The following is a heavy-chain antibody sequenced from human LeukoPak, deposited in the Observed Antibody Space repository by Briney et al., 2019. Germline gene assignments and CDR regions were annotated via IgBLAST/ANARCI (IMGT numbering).Heavy chain of an antibody. D-gene: IGHD3-16*01. Sequence: PGGSLRLSCAASGFTFSTYSMNWVRQAPGKGLEWVSFISSGSSYIYYADSVKGRFTISRDNAKNSLYLQMNSLRAEDTAVYYCARAGGRGRSDYWGQGTLVTVSS. CDR2: ISSGSSYI. CDR1: GFTFSTYS. V-gene: IGHV3-21*04. J-gene: IGHJ4*02. CDR3: ARAGGRGRSDY.